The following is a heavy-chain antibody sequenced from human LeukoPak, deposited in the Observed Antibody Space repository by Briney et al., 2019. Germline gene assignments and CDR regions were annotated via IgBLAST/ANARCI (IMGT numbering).Heavy chain of an antibody. CDR3: ARGLNWLDP. Sequence: PSETLSLTCSVSGDSINSFYWSWIRQPPGKGLEWIGSIYYRLSTNYNPSLKSRLTISLDTSKNQLFLKLSSVTAADTAVYYCARGLNWLDPWGQGILVTVPS. V-gene: IGHV4-59*01. J-gene: IGHJ5*02. CDR1: GDSINSFY. CDR2: IYYRLST.